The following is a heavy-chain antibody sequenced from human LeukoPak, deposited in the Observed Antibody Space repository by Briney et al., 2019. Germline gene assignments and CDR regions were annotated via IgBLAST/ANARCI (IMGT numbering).Heavy chain of an antibody. V-gene: IGHV3-23*01. CDR3: AKGGKWDVTPFDY. CDR2: NSGGGGST. CDR1: GFTFTSYS. D-gene: IGHD1-26*01. Sequence: QPGGSLRLSCAASGFTFTSYSMNWVRQAPGKGLEWVSTNSGGGGSTYYADSVKGRFTISRDNSKNTLYLQVNSLRAEDTAVYYCAKGGKWDVTPFDYWGQGTLVTVSS. J-gene: IGHJ4*02.